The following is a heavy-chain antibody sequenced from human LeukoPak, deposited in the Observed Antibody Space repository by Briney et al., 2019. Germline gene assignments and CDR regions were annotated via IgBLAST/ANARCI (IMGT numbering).Heavy chain of an antibody. D-gene: IGHD6-13*01. CDR1: GITLSNYG. Sequence: GGSLRLSCAVSGITLSNYGMSWVRQAPGKGLEWVSVIYSGGSTYYADSVKGRFTISRDNSKNTLYLQMNSLRAEDTAVYYCARVPPSRAHIAAAGTIGMDVWGQGTTVTVSS. CDR3: ARVPPSRAHIAAAGTIGMDV. CDR2: IYSGGST. J-gene: IGHJ6*02. V-gene: IGHV3-66*01.